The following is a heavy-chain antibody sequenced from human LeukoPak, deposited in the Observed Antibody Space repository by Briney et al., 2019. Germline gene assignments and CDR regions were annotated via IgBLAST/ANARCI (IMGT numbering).Heavy chain of an antibody. V-gene: IGHV4-61*08. CDR3: ARWGLSARDSSGYYYFDY. D-gene: IGHD3-22*01. CDR2: IYYSGST. Sequence: SETLSLTCTVSGGSVSSGGYYWSWIRQPPGKGLEWIGYIYYSGSTNYNPSLKSRVTISVDTSKNQFSLKLSSVTAADTAVYYCARWGLSARDSSGYYYFDYWGQGTLVTVSS. J-gene: IGHJ4*02. CDR1: GGSVSSGGYY.